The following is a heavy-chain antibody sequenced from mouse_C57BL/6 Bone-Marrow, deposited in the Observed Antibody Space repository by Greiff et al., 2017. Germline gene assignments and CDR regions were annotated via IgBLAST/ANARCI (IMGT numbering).Heavy chain of an antibody. J-gene: IGHJ2*01. Sequence: VQLQQPGAGLVKPGASVKMSCTASGYTFTSYWITWVQQRPGKGLEWIGDIYPGSGSTYYNEKFKGKATLTVDTSSSTAYMQLSSLTSEDTAVYYCAGGRITTGVDVGYWGRGTTLTVTS. CDR1: GYTFTSYW. CDR3: AGGRITTGVDVGY. CDR2: IYPGSGST. V-gene: IGHV1-55*01. D-gene: IGHD1-1*01.